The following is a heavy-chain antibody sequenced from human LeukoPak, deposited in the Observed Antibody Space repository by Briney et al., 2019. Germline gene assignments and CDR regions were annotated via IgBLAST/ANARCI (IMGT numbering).Heavy chain of an antibody. D-gene: IGHD1-26*01. J-gene: IGHJ5*02. Sequence: SETLSLTCTVSAGSISNFYWHWIRQPAGKGLEWIGRIYPSGNTDYNPSLRSRVNISVDKSKNQFTLDLRSVTAADTAVYFCARVRMLGSSNWFDPWGQGTLVTV. CDR2: IYPSGNT. V-gene: IGHV4-4*07. CDR3: ARVRMLGSSNWFDP. CDR1: AGSISNFY.